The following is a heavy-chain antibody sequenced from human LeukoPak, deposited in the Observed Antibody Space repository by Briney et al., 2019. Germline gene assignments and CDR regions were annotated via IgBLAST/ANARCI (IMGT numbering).Heavy chain of an antibody. J-gene: IGHJ5*02. D-gene: IGHD3-9*01. Sequence: SETLSLTCNVSGDSITSSYYWSWIRQPAGKGLEWIGRIYTSGSTNYNPSLKSRVTMSVDTSKNQFSLKLNSVTAADTAVYYCARDYDVLTAYPPTQLFDPWGQGTLVTVSS. CDR2: IYTSGST. CDR1: GDSITSSYY. CDR3: ARDYDVLTAYPPTQLFDP. V-gene: IGHV4-4*07.